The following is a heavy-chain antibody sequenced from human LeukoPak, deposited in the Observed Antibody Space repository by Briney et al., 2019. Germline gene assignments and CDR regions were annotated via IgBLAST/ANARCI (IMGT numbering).Heavy chain of an antibody. D-gene: IGHD2-15*01. V-gene: IGHV4-59*01. CDR3: ARSSDLHYFYNYGMGV. Sequence: SETLSLTCTVSGGSINSYYWNWIRQPPGKGLEWIGYIYYSGNTNYNPSLKSRVTISVDTSRNQFSLKLSSVTAADTAVYYCARSSDLHYFYNYGMGVWGQGTTVTVSS. J-gene: IGHJ6*02. CDR2: IYYSGNT. CDR1: GGSINSYY.